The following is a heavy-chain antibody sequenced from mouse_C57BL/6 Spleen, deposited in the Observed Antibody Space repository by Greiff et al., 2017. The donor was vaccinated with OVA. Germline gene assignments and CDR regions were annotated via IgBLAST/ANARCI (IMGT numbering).Heavy chain of an antibody. CDR3: ARERYDGIYWYFDV. V-gene: IGHV1-22*01. CDR1: GYTFTDYN. Sequence: VQLQQSGPELVKPGASVKMSCKASGYTFTDYNMHWVKQSHGKSLEWIGYINPNNGGTSYNQKFKGKATLTVNKSSSTAYMELRSLTSEDSAVYYCARERYDGIYWYFDVWGTGTTVTVSS. D-gene: IGHD2-3*01. CDR2: INPNNGGT. J-gene: IGHJ1*03.